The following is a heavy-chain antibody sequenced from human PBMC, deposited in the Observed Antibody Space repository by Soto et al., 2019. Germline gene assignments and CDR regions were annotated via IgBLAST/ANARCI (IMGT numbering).Heavy chain of an antibody. D-gene: IGHD6-19*01. CDR2: ISSSSSYI. CDR1: GFTFSSYS. J-gene: IGHJ4*02. Sequence: GGSLRLSCAASGFTFSSYSMNWVRQAPGKGLEWVSSISSSSSYIYYADSVKGRFTISRDNAKNSLYLQMNSLRAEDTAVYYCARESKQEQWLGGYWGQGTLVTVS. V-gene: IGHV3-21*01. CDR3: ARESKQEQWLGGY.